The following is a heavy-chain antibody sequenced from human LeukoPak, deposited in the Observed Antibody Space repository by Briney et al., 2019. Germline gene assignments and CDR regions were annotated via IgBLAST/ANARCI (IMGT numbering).Heavy chain of an antibody. D-gene: IGHD3-22*01. V-gene: IGHV7-4-1*02. CDR2: INTNTGNP. CDR3: ARDMLRSGYYYAPFGY. J-gene: IGHJ4*02. CDR1: GYTFTSYG. Sequence: ASVKVSCKASGYTFTSYGISWVRQAPGQELEWMGWINTNTGNPTYAQGFTGRFVFSLDTSVSTAYLQISSLKAEDTAVYYCARDMLRSGYYYAPFGYWGQGTLVTVSS.